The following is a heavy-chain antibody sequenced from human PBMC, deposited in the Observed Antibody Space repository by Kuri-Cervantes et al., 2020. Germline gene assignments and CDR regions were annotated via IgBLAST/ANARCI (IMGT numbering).Heavy chain of an antibody. V-gene: IGHV3-9*01. J-gene: IGHJ4*02. CDR2: ISWNSGSI. CDR1: GFTFDDYA. CDR3: AKGGLYSFDY. D-gene: IGHD2-21*01. Sequence: SLKISCAASGFTFDDYAMHWVRQAPGKGLEWVSGISWNSGSIGYADSVKGRFTISRDNAKNSLYLQMNSLRDEDTAVYFCAKGGLYSFDYWGQGTLVTVSS.